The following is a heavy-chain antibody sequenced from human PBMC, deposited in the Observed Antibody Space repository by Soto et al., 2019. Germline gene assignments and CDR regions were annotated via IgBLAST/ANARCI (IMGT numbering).Heavy chain of an antibody. CDR3: ATCGGDCYSPRDYYYGMDV. D-gene: IGHD2-21*02. CDR1: GGTFSSYA. Sequence: QVQLVQSGAEVKKPGSSVKVSCKASGGTFSSYAISWVRQAHGQGLEWMGGIIPIFGTANYAQKFQGRVTITAAKSTSTAYMELSSLRSEDTAVYYCATCGGDCYSPRDYYYGMDVWGQGTTVTVSS. V-gene: IGHV1-69*06. J-gene: IGHJ6*02. CDR2: IIPIFGTA.